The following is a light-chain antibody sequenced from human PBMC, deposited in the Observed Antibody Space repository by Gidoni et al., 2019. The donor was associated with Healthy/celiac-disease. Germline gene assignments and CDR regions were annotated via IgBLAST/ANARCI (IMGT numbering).Light chain of an antibody. CDR3: SSYTSSSVV. V-gene: IGLV2-14*01. J-gene: IGLJ2*01. CDR2: DVS. Sequence: QSALTQPAAVSGSPGQSITISCTGTSSDVGGYNYVSWYQQHPGQAPNLMIYDVSNRPSGVSNRFSGSKSGNTASLTISGLQAEDEADYYCSSYTSSSVVFGGGTKLTVL. CDR1: SSDVGGYNY.